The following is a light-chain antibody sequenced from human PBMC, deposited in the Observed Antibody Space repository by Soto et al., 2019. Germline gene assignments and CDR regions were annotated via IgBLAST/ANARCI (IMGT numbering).Light chain of an antibody. CDR3: MQALQTPLT. Sequence: DIVMTQSPLSLPVTPGGPAFISCRSSQSLLHSNGYNYLDWYLQKPGQSPQLLIYLGSNRASGVPDRFSGSGSGTDFTLKISRVEAEDVGVYYCMQALQTPLTFGGGTKVDIK. V-gene: IGKV2-28*01. CDR2: LGS. J-gene: IGKJ4*01. CDR1: QSLLHSNGYNY.